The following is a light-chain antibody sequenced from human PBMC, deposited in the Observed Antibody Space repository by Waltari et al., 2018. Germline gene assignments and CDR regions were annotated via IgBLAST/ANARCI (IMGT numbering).Light chain of an antibody. Sequence: DIQLTQSPSSLSASVGDRVTITSRASQTLNNFWGGYQQKPGKAPKLLIHAASSLQSGVPSRFRGSGSGTDFTLTISSLQPEDFATYFCQQTHTVPITFGQGTRLEIK. V-gene: IGKV1-39*01. CDR2: AAS. J-gene: IGKJ5*01. CDR3: QQTHTVPIT. CDR1: QTLNNF.